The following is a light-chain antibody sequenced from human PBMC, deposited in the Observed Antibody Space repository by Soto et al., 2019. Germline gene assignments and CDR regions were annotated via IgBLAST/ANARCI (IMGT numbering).Light chain of an antibody. CDR2: GAS. J-gene: IGKJ4*01. CDR1: QSVSNSF. V-gene: IGKV3-20*01. CDR3: QHYKA. Sequence: EVVLTQSPGTLSLSPGERATVSCRASQSVSNSFLAWYQQRPGQAPSLLMYGASQRATGIPDRFSGSGSGTHFTLTISRLEPEDFAVYYCQHYKAFGGGTKVDIK.